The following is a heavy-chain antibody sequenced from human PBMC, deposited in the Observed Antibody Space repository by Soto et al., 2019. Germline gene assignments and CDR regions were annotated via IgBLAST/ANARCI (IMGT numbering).Heavy chain of an antibody. J-gene: IGHJ6*02. D-gene: IGHD3-9*01. CDR2: IYYSGST. Sequence: SETLSLTCTVSGGSISSGDYYWSWIRQPPGKGLEWIGYIYYSGSTYYNPSLKSRVTISVDTSKNQFSLKLSSVTAADTAVYYCARVATRFRRYFDWSDPALYYGMDVWGQGTTVTVSS. CDR1: GGSISSGDYY. CDR3: ARVATRFRRYFDWSDPALYYGMDV. V-gene: IGHV4-30-4*01.